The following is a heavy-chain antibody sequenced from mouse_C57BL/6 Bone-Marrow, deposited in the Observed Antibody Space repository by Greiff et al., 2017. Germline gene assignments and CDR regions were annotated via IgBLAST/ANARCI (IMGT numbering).Heavy chain of an antibody. CDR2: LDPNSGGT. V-gene: IGHV1-72*01. CDR3: ARDYDGYYSYWYFDV. CDR1: GYTFTSYW. J-gene: IGHJ1*03. D-gene: IGHD2-3*01. Sequence: QVQLQQPGAELVKPGASVKLSCKASGYTFTSYWMHWVKQRPGRGLEWIGRLDPNSGGTKYNEKFKSKATLTVDKPTRTAYMQLSSLTSEDSAVYYCARDYDGYYSYWYFDVWGTGTTVTVSS.